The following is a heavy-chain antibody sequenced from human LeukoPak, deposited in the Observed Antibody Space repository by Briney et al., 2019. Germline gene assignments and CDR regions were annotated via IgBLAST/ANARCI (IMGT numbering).Heavy chain of an antibody. J-gene: IGHJ3*02. CDR3: TRDCPEYYYDACAFDI. Sequence: GGSLRLSCAASGFTFSSYEMNWVRQAPGKGLEWVGFIRSKAYGGTTEYAASVKGRFTISRDDSKSIAYLQMNSLKTEDTAVYYCTRDCPEYYYDACAFDIWGQGTMVTVSS. D-gene: IGHD3-22*01. CDR2: IRSKAYGGTT. CDR1: GFTFSSYE. V-gene: IGHV3-49*04.